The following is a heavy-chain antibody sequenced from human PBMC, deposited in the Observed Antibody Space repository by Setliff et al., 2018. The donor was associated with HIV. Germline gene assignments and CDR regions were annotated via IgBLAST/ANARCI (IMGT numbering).Heavy chain of an antibody. Sequence: SETLSLTCTVSGGSISSNSYYWGWIRQPPGKGLEWIGNIYYSGSTYYNPSLKSRVTISVDTSKNQFSLKLSSVTAADTAVYYCASHLLLWFGELFLLSYYFDYWGQGTLVTVSS. CDR3: ASHLLLWFGELFLLSYYFDY. CDR2: IYYSGST. J-gene: IGHJ4*02. CDR1: GGSISSNSYY. V-gene: IGHV4-39*01. D-gene: IGHD3-10*01.